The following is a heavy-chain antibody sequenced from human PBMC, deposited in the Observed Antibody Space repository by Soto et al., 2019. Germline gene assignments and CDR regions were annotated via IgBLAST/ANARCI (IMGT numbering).Heavy chain of an antibody. V-gene: IGHV3-33*01. D-gene: IGHD6-13*01. J-gene: IGHJ3*02. Sequence: QVQLVESGGGVVQPGRSLRLSCAASGFTLSSYGMHWVRQAPGKGLEWVAVIWYDGSNKYYADSVKGRFTISRDNSKNTLYLQMNSLRAEDTAVYYCARGYSSSWYNDAFDIWGQGTMVTVSS. CDR1: GFTLSSYG. CDR3: ARGYSSSWYNDAFDI. CDR2: IWYDGSNK.